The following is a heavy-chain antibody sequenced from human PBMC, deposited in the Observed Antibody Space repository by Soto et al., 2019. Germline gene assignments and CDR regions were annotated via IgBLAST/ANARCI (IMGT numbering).Heavy chain of an antibody. J-gene: IGHJ4*02. CDR2: FDPEDGET. V-gene: IGHV1-24*01. Sequence: ASVKVSCKVSGYTLTELSMHWVRQAPGKGLEWMGGFDPEDGETIYAQKFQGRVTMTEDTSTDTAYMELSSLRSEDTAVYYCATDLLGDIVVVPAAISATTNNYWGQGTPVTVSS. CDR3: ATDLLGDIVVVPAAISATTNNY. D-gene: IGHD2-2*01. CDR1: GYTLTELS.